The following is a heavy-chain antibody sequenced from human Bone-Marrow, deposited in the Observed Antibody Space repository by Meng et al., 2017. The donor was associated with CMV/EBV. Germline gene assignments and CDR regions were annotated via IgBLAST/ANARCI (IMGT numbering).Heavy chain of an antibody. Sequence: QVQLVQSGAEVKKPGASVKVSCKASGYTFTSYDINSVRQAAGQGLEWMGWMNPNSGNTDYAQKFQGRVTMTRNISKSTAYMGLSSLRSEDTAVYYCATGVADFEYWGQGTLVTVSS. J-gene: IGHJ4*02. CDR3: ATGVADFEY. V-gene: IGHV1-8*01. CDR2: MNPNSGNT. D-gene: IGHD6-19*01. CDR1: GYTFTSYD.